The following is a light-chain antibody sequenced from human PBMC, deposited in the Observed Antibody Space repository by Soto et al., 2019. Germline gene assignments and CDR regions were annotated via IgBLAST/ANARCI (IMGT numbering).Light chain of an antibody. V-gene: IGLV1-51*01. Sequence: QSVLTQPPSVSAAPGRRVTISCSGNSSNIGNNVVSWYQQFPGTAPRLLIYDNSMRPSGIPDRFSGSKSGTSATLGITGLQTGDEADYYCSSYTSINTVIFGGGTKLTVL. CDR2: DNS. CDR3: SSYTSINTVI. J-gene: IGLJ2*01. CDR1: SSNIGNNV.